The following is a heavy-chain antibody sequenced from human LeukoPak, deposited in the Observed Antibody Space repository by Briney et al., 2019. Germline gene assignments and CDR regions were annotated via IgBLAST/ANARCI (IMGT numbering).Heavy chain of an antibody. J-gene: IGHJ4*02. V-gene: IGHV1-69*05. D-gene: IGHD3-22*01. CDR2: ITPKFRTA. CDR1: GGTFRNYA. CDR3: ARDSSGYYYEDY. Sequence: SVKVSCKASGGTFRNYAISWVRQAPGQGLEWMGGITPKFRTADYAQRFQGRVTITTDDSTSTAYMELRSLRSDDTAVYYCARDSSGYYYEDYWGQGTLVTVSS.